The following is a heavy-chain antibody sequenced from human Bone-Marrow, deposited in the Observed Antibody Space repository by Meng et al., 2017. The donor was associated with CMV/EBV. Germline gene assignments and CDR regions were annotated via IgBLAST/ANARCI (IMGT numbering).Heavy chain of an antibody. CDR1: GYTFTTYD. CDR3: ARDQVGATDY. J-gene: IGHJ4*02. D-gene: IGHD1-26*01. Sequence: ASVKVSCKASGYTFTTYDINWVRQATGQGLEWMGWMNPNSGNTGYAQKFQGRVTMTRDTSISTAYMELSRLRSDDTAVYYCARDQVGATDYWGQGTLVTVSS. CDR2: MNPNSGNT. V-gene: IGHV1-8*01.